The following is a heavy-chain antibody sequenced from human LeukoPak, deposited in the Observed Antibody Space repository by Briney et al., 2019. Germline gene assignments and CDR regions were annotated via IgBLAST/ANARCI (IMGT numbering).Heavy chain of an antibody. V-gene: IGHV3-30*19. CDR2: ISYDGSNK. CDR1: GFTLRSYG. CDR3: ARVPGYDSSGYFDY. D-gene: IGHD3-22*01. Sequence: LSGGSLRLSCTASGFTLRSYGTHWVRQAPGKGLEWVAVISYDGSNKYYADSVKGRFTISRDNSKNTLYLQMNSLRAEDTAVYYCARVPGYDSSGYFDYWGQGTLVTVSS. J-gene: IGHJ4*02.